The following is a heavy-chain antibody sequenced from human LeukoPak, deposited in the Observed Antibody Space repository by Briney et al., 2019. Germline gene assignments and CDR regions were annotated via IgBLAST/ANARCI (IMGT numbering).Heavy chain of an antibody. J-gene: IGHJ4*02. CDR2: IIPIFGTA. Sequence: SVKVSXKASGGTFSSYAISWVRQAPGQGLEWIGRIIPIFGTANYAQKFQGRVTITTDESTSTAYMELSSLRSEDTAVYYCARGLGGYSGYDPPGYWGQGTLVTVSS. CDR3: ARGLGGYSGYDPPGY. CDR1: GGTFSSYA. V-gene: IGHV1-69*05. D-gene: IGHD5-12*01.